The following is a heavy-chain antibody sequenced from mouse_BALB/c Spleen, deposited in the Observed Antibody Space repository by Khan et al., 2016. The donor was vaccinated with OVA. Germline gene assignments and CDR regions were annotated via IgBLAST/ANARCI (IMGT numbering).Heavy chain of an antibody. Sequence: LQESGAELAKPGASVKMSCKASGYTFTNYWMHWVKQRPGQGLEWIGYINPSTSYTEYNQKFKDKATLTADKSSSTAYMQLSSLTSEDSAVYYCARRGVYGIFAYWGQGTLVTVSA. D-gene: IGHD2-1*01. J-gene: IGHJ3*01. CDR2: INPSTSYT. CDR1: GYTFTNYW. V-gene: IGHV1-7*01. CDR3: ARRGVYGIFAY.